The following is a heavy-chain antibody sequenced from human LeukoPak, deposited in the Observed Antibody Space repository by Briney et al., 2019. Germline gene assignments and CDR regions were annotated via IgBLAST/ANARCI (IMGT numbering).Heavy chain of an antibody. CDR1: GFTFSSYA. V-gene: IGHV3-30-3*01. CDR3: ARGTYCSGGSCYSYYYYYGMDV. Sequence: GGSLRLSCAASGFTFSSYAMHWVRQAPGKGLEWVAVISFDGSNEYYADSVKGRFTISRDNSKNTLYLQMNSLRAEDTAVYSCARGTYCSGGSCYSYYYYYGMDVWGQGTTVTVSS. D-gene: IGHD2-15*01. CDR2: ISFDGSNE. J-gene: IGHJ6*02.